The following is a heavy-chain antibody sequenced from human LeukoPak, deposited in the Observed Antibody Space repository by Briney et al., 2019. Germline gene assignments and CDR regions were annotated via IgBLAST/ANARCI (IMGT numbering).Heavy chain of an antibody. CDR1: GFTVSSNY. D-gene: IGHD6-13*01. V-gene: IGHV3-53*01. CDR2: IYSGSSST. J-gene: IGHJ3*02. CDR3: ARVYSRAFDI. Sequence: PGGSLRLSCAASGFTVSSNYMSWVRQAPGKGLEWVSVIYSGSSSTYYADSVKGRFTISRDNAKNSLYLQMNSLRAEDTAVYYCARVYSRAFDIWGQGTMVTVSS.